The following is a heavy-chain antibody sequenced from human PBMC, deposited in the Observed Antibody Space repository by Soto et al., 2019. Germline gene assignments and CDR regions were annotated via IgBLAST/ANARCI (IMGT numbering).Heavy chain of an antibody. Sequence: QVQLVQSGAEVKRPGSSVKVSCEASGGTFSSLGFTWVRQAPGQGLEWMGGIIPISGRTTFAPKFLGRVTITADESTRTTYMELTALTSDEAAIYYCATRGTQGRWLEFADYWGQGTLVTVSS. J-gene: IGHJ4*02. CDR3: ATRGTQGRWLEFADY. CDR2: IIPISGRT. CDR1: GGTFSSLG. D-gene: IGHD5-12*01. V-gene: IGHV1-69*01.